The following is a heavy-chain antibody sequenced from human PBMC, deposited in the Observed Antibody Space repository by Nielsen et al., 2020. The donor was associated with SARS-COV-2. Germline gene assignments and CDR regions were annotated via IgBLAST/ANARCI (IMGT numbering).Heavy chain of an antibody. J-gene: IGHJ4*02. CDR1: GFSFSDYG. Sequence: GESLKISCAASGFSFSDYGMHWIRQTPGTGLEWLALISYDGNHEVYAESVKGRFSISRDNSGDTLFLQMNRLRPEDSAVYYCAKDPGLLVAGIDLSFDHWGQGTRLTVSP. CDR2: ISYDGNHE. D-gene: IGHD6-19*01. V-gene: IGHV3-30*18. CDR3: AKDPGLLVAGIDLSFDH.